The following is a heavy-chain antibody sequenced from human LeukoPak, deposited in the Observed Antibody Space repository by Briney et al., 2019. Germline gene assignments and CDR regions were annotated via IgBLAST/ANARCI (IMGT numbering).Heavy chain of an antibody. CDR1: GFTFSSYW. CDR3: AREHCSSTSCYFDY. D-gene: IGHD2-2*01. CDR2: IKQDGSEK. J-gene: IGHJ4*02. Sequence: GGSLRLSCAASGFTFSSYWMSWVRQAPGKGLEWVANIKQDGSEKYYVDSVKGRFTISRDNAKNSLYLQMNSLRAEDTAVYYCAREHCSSTSCYFDYWGQGPLVTVSS. V-gene: IGHV3-7*01.